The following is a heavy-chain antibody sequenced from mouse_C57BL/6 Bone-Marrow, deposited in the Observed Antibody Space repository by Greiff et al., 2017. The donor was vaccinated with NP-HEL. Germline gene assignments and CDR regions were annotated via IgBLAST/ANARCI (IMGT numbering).Heavy chain of an antibody. D-gene: IGHD2-12*01. J-gene: IGHJ4*01. Sequence: QVQLQQPGAELVKPGASVKLSCKASGYTFTSYWMHWVKQRPGRGLEWIGRIDPNSGGTTYNEKFKSKATLTVDKPSSTAYMQLSSLTSEDSAVYYCAWGAYYSLFYAMDYWGQGTSVTVSS. V-gene: IGHV1-72*01. CDR2: IDPNSGGT. CDR3: AWGAYYSLFYAMDY. CDR1: GYTFTSYW.